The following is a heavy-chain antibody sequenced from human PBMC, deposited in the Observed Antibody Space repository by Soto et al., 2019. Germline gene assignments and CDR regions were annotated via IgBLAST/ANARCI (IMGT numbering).Heavy chain of an antibody. Sequence: QVQLVQSGAEVKKPGSSVKVSCKASGGTFSSYAISWVRQAPGQGLEWMGGIIPIFGTANYAQKFQGRVTITADESTSTAYMELSSLRSEDTAVYYCARMKTYSSSWYYYYGMDVWGQGTTVTVFS. CDR2: IIPIFGTA. CDR3: ARMKTYSSSWYYYYGMDV. CDR1: GGTFSSYA. V-gene: IGHV1-69*01. J-gene: IGHJ6*02. D-gene: IGHD6-13*01.